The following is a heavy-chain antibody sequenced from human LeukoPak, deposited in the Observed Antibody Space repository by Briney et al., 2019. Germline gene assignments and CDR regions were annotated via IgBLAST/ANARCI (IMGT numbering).Heavy chain of an antibody. CDR1: GFTFSSYW. J-gene: IGHJ2*01. V-gene: IGHV3-7*04. D-gene: IGHD3-9*01. CDR2: IKQDGSEK. Sequence: GGSLRLSCAASGFTFSSYWMSWVRQAPGKGLEWVANIKQDGSEKYYVDSVKGRFTISRDNAKNSLYLQMNSLRVEDTAVYYCARGFYYDIFTPLGYFDLWGRGTLVTVSS. CDR3: ARGFYYDIFTPLGYFDL.